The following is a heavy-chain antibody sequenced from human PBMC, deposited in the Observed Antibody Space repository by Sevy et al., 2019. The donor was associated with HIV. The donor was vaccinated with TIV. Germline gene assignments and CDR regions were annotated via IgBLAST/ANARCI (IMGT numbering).Heavy chain of an antibody. D-gene: IGHD3-22*01. J-gene: IGHJ4*02. Sequence: ASVKVSCKVSGYTLTELSIHWVRQAPGKGLEWLVTLDPEDGKKIDAQNFQGRATMTEDTSTDTTYMELTSLSTEDTAVYYCASTRDSYDSSGYYFDYWGQGTLVTVSS. CDR3: ASTRDSYDSSGYYFDY. CDR2: LDPEDGKK. CDR1: GYTLTELS. V-gene: IGHV1-24*01.